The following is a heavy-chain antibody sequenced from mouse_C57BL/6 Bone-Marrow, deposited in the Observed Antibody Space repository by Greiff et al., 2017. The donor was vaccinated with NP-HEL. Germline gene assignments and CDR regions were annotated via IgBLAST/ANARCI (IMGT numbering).Heavy chain of an antibody. CDR1: GFTFSDYY. V-gene: IGHV5-16*01. J-gene: IGHJ1*03. Sequence: EVQVVESEGGLVQPGSSMKLSCTASGFTFSDYYMAWVRQVPEKGLEWVANINYDGSSTYYLDPLKSRFIISRDNAKNILYLQMSSLKSEDTATYYCARRGLRRRYFDVWGTGTTVTVSS. CDR3: ARRGLRRRYFDV. D-gene: IGHD2-4*01. CDR2: INYDGSST.